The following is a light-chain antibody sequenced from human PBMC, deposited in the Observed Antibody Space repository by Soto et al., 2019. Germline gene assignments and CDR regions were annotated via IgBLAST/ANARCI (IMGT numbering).Light chain of an antibody. V-gene: IGKV3-20*01. CDR2: GAS. CDR1: QTMRSSH. Sequence: PGERATLSCRASQTMRSSHLAWYQQKPGQAPRLLIYGASTRTFDVPDRFSGSGSGTNFTLTISRLQPEDFATYYCLQHRSYPFTFGQGTKLDI. J-gene: IGKJ2*01. CDR3: LQHRSYPFT.